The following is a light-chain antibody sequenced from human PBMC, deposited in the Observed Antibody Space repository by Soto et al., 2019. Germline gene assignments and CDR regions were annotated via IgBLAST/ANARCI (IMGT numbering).Light chain of an antibody. J-gene: IGKJ4*01. V-gene: IGKV1-6*01. CDR2: AAS. CDR3: QQDYNFPLP. Sequence: AIQMTQSPSSLSASVGDRVTITCRASQDIGNDLAWYQQRPGKAPKLLIYAASSLQSGVPSRFSGSGSGTDFTPTIGSLQPGDFATYYCQQDYNFPLPFGEGPRWRSN. CDR1: QDIGND.